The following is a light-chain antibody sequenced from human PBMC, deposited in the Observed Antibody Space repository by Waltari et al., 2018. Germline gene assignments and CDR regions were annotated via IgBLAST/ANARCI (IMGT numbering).Light chain of an antibody. CDR3: QSADSANTPHVL. CDR2: KDT. J-gene: IGLJ2*01. CDR1: TLANKY. V-gene: IGLV3-25*03. Sequence: SSDLTQPPSVSVAPGQTASILCSGATLANKYAYWYQQKPGQAPVLVIFKDTERPSGIPHRFSGSNSGATVTLTITGVQAEDEADYYCQSADSANTPHVLFGGGTKLTVL.